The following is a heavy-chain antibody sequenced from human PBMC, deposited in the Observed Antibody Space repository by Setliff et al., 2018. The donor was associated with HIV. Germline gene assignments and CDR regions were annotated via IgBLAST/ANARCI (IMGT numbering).Heavy chain of an antibody. CDR2: IFHKGNT. CDR3: ASGEDSGTYGEPYDS. J-gene: IGHJ4*02. CDR1: GGSIRDYY. D-gene: IGHD1-26*01. Sequence: NPSETLSLTCTVSGGSIRDYYWSWLRQSPGEGLEWIGLIFHKGNTDYNPSLESRVTISLDTSRNQFSLRLKSVTAADTAVYYCASGEDSGTYGEPYDSWGQGAPVTVSS. V-gene: IGHV4-4*09.